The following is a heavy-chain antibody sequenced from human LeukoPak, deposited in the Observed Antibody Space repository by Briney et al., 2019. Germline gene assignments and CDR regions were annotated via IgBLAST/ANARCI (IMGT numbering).Heavy chain of an antibody. V-gene: IGHV1-46*01. CDR3: ARDNARLVDAFDI. CDR2: INPSGGST. Sequence: ASVKVSCKASGYTFTSYYMHWVRRAPGQGLEWMGIINPSGGSTSYAQKFQGRVTMTRDTSTSTVYMELSSLRSEDTAVYYCARDNARLVDAFDIWAKGQWSPSLQ. CDR1: GYTFTSYY. J-gene: IGHJ3*02. D-gene: IGHD6-6*01.